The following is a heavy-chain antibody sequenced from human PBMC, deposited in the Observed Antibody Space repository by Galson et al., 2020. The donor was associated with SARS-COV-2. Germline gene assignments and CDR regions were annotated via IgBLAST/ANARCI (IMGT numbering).Heavy chain of an antibody. CDR3: ARDQWFGDVLQPVFYYMGV. D-gene: IGHD3-10*01. V-gene: IGHV4-61*09. CDR2: IYRDGNT. Sequence: SETLSLTCTVSGASIRSESYYWSWIRQPAGKGLEWIGHIYRDGNTKYNPSLRSRAAISLDTSKNQFSLKLTSVTAADTAVYYCARDQWFGDVLQPVFYYMGVWGSGTTVTVSS. CDR1: GASIRSESYY. J-gene: IGHJ6*03.